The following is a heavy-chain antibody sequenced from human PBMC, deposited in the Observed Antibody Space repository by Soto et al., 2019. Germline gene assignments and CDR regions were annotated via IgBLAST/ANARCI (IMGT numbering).Heavy chain of an antibody. CDR3: ARVSPSSRAAEP. CDR1: GYTLTELS. Sequence: ASVKVSCKVSGYTLTELSMHWVRQAPGKGLEWMGGFDPEDGETIYAQKFQGRVTMTTDTSTTTAYMELRSLKSDDTAVYYCARVSPSSRAAEPWGQGTLVTV. J-gene: IGHJ4*02. CDR2: FDPEDGET. V-gene: IGHV1-24*01. D-gene: IGHD6-13*01.